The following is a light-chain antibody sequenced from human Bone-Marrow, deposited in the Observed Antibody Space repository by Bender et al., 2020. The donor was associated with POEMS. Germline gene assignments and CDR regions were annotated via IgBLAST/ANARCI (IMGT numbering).Light chain of an antibody. V-gene: IGLV3-25*03. Sequence: SYELTQPSSVSVSPGQTARITCSGDILTKKYVRWFQQKPGQAPVLVIYKDVERPSGIPERFAASSSGTTVTLTISGVKAEDEADYYCQSADSSGTYVFGGGTKVTVL. CDR1: ILTKKY. CDR3: QSADSSGTYV. J-gene: IGLJ1*01. CDR2: KDV.